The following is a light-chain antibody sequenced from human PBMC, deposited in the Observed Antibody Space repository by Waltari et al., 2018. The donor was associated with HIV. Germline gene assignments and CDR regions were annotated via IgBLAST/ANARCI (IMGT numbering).Light chain of an antibody. J-gene: IGLJ3*02. CDR1: SGSVSTSYY. CDR2: STN. V-gene: IGLV8-61*01. Sequence: QTVVTQEPSFSVSPGGTVTLTCGLSSGSVSTSYYPSWYQQTPDQDPHALIYSTNTRSSVVPDRFSVSIVGHKAALTVTGAQADDGSDYYGVLFMGNGIWVFGGGTKLTVL. CDR3: VLFMGNGIWV.